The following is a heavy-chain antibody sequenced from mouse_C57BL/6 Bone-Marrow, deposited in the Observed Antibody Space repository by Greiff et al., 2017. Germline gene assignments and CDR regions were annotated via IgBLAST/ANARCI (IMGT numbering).Heavy chain of an antibody. CDR1: GFNIKDYY. CDR3: TSYGYGGAFDY. V-gene: IGHV14-1*01. CDR2: IDPGDGDT. J-gene: IGHJ2*01. D-gene: IGHD2-2*01. Sequence: VQLKESGAELVRPGASVKLSCTASGFNIKDYYMHWVKQRPEQGLEWIGRIDPGDGDTEYAPKFQGKATMTADPSSNTAYLPLSSLTSEDTAVYYCTSYGYGGAFDYWGQGTTLTVSS.